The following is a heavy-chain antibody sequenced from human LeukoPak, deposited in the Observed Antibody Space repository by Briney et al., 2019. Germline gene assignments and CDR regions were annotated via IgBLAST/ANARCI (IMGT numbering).Heavy chain of an antibody. D-gene: IGHD3-22*01. J-gene: IGHJ2*01. CDR1: GFTVSSNY. V-gene: IGHV3-53*01. CDR3: ARSQGGTMSLRHFDL. Sequence: GGSLRLSCAASGFTVSSNYMNWVRQAPGKGLEWVSVINSGGNAYYADFVKGRFTISRDNSKNMLYLQMNSLRAEDTAVYYCARSQGGTMSLRHFDLWGRGTLVTVSS. CDR2: INSGGNA.